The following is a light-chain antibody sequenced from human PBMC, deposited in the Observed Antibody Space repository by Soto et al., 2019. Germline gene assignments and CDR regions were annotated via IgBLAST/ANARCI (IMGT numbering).Light chain of an antibody. V-gene: IGLV2-23*01. CDR2: EDS. CDR3: CSYAGSSTSWV. Sequence: QSVLTQPASVSGSPGQSITISCTGTSSDAGNYNFVSWYQQHPGKAPKVIIYEDSTRPSGVSNRISGSKSGNTASLTISGLQAEDEADYYCCSYAGSSTSWVFGGGTRLTVL. CDR1: SSDAGNYNF. J-gene: IGLJ3*02.